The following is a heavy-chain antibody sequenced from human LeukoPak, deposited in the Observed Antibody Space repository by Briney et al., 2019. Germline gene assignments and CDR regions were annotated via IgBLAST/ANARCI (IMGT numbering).Heavy chain of an antibody. D-gene: IGHD3-3*01. CDR1: GGSISSYY. CDR2: IYYSGST. CDR3: ARKGIFYDFWSGYPNWFDP. Sequence: SETLSLTCTVSGGSISSYYWSWIRQPPGKGLEWIGYIYYSGSTNYNPSLKSRVTISVDTSKNQFSLKLSSVTAADTAVYYCARKGIFYDFWSGYPNWFDPWGQGTLVTVSS. V-gene: IGHV4-59*12. J-gene: IGHJ5*02.